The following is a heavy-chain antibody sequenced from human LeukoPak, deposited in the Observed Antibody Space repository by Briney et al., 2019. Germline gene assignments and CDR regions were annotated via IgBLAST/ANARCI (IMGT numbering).Heavy chain of an antibody. CDR2: IIPIFGTA. J-gene: IGHJ4*02. CDR3: ARDTIESTRGSGSSSFDY. D-gene: IGHD3-10*01. Sequence: SVKVSCKASGGTFSSYAIRWVRQAPGQGLEWMGGIIPIFGTANYAQKFQGRVTITTDESTSTAYMELSSLRSEDTAVYYCARDTIESTRGSGSSSFDYWGQGTLVTVSS. V-gene: IGHV1-69*05. CDR1: GGTFSSYA.